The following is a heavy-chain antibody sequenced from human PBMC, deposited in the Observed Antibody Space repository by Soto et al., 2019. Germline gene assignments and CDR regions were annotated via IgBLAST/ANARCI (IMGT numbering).Heavy chain of an antibody. V-gene: IGHV3-23*01. CDR2: ITGSGGST. CDR1: GFTFSSYA. D-gene: IGHD3-22*01. CDR3: AQGWYDYDTGYFDP. J-gene: IGHJ5*02. Sequence: EVQLLESGGGLVQPGGSLRLSCAASGFTFSSYAMSWVRQAPGRGLEWVSAITGSGGSTYYADSVKGRFTISRDNSKNTLYLQMNSLRAEDTAVYYCAQGWYDYDTGYFDPWGQGTLVTVSS.